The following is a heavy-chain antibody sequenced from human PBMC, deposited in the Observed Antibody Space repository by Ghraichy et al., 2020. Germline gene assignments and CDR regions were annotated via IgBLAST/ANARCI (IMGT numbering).Heavy chain of an antibody. V-gene: IGHV4-59*08. CDR1: GGSISSDR. J-gene: IGHJ6*02. Sequence: SETLSLTCTVSGGSISSDRWSWIRQPPGNGLEWIGEIRDSGYTRYNPSLESRVTMSLDAAKNQVSLKMTSVTAADTAVYFCARRLPSSGLRDVWGHGTTVTVSS. CDR2: IRDSGYT. D-gene: IGHD6-25*01. CDR3: ARRLPSSGLRDV.